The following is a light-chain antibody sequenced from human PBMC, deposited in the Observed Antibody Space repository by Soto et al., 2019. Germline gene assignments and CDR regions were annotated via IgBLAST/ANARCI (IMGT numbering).Light chain of an antibody. CDR3: QQYDSWPPLT. Sequence: MTQSPATLSLSPGERATLSCRASQSVASNLAWYQQRRGQAPRLLIYGASSRATGIPARFSGSGSGTEFTLTISSLQSEDFAVYYCQQYDSWPPLTFGGGTKVEIK. V-gene: IGKV3-15*01. CDR2: GAS. CDR1: QSVASN. J-gene: IGKJ4*01.